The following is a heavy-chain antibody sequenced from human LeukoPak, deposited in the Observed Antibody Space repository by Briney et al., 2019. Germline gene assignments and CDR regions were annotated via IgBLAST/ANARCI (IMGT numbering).Heavy chain of an antibody. D-gene: IGHD2-2*02. CDR3: ARVGCSSTSCYNDYYYYMDV. V-gene: IGHV3-74*01. J-gene: IGHJ6*03. CDR1: GFTFSSYW. Sequence: GGSLRLSCAASGFTFSSYWKHWVRQAPGKGLVWVSRIKSDGSSTIYADSVKGRFTISRDNAKNTLYLQMNSLRSEDTAVYYFARVGCSSTSCYNDYYYYMDVWGKGTTVTVSS. CDR2: IKSDGSST.